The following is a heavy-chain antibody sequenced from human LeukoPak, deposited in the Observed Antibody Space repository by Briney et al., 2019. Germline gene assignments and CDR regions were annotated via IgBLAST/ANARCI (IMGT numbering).Heavy chain of an antibody. Sequence: SVKVSCKASGGTFSSYAISWVRQAPGQGLEWMGRIIPILGIANYAQKFQGRVTITADKSTSTAYMELSSLRSEDTAVYYCAREEIQLWFDYWGQGTLVTVSS. CDR3: AREEIQLWFDY. V-gene: IGHV1-69*04. CDR2: IIPILGIA. CDR1: GGTFSSYA. J-gene: IGHJ4*02. D-gene: IGHD5-18*01.